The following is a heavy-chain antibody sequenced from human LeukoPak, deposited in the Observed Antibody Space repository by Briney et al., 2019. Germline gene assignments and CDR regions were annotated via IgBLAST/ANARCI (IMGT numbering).Heavy chain of an antibody. Sequence: PPETLSLTCTVSGDSITSGAYFWNWIRQQPGTGLEWIGYIYYTRSTNYNPSLESRVTILLDTSKNEFSLRLSSVTAADTAVYYCARGYYFDSGSFFEDWGQGTLVTVSS. CDR3: ARGYYFDSGSFFED. D-gene: IGHD3-10*01. V-gene: IGHV4-31*03. J-gene: IGHJ4*02. CDR2: IYYTRST. CDR1: GDSITSGAYF.